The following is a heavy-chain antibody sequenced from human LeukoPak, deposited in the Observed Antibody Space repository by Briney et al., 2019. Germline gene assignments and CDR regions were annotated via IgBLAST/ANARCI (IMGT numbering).Heavy chain of an antibody. CDR3: ARDGSGAFNDYMDV. V-gene: IGHV3-7*01. Sequence: GGSLRLSCAASGFTFSSYWMSWVRQAPGKGLEWVANIKKDGSEKYYVDSVKGRFTISRDNAKNSLYLQMNSLRAEDTAVYYCARDGSGAFNDYMDVWGKGTTVTVSS. D-gene: IGHD6-19*01. J-gene: IGHJ6*03. CDR2: IKKDGSEK. CDR1: GFTFSSYW.